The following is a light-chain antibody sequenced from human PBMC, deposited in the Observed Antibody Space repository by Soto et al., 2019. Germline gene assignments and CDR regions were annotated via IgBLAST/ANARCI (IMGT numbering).Light chain of an antibody. V-gene: IGKV1-39*01. CDR3: QQTYSTPYT. Sequence: IQMTQSPSSLSASVGDRVTIACRASQRITTYLNWYQQKPGEAPKLLISTSGTLQRGVPSRFSGSGSGTDFTLTITALRPEDFATYFCQQTYSTPYTFGLGTKLEIK. CDR2: TSG. J-gene: IGKJ2*01. CDR1: QRITTY.